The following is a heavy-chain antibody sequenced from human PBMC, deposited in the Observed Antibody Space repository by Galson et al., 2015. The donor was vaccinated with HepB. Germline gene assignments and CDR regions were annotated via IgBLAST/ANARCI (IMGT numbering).Heavy chain of an antibody. V-gene: IGHV4-61*02. CDR2: ISSSGST. CDR1: GGSISRGSYY. CDR3: ARDRHNWNQTNYYYYMDV. Sequence: LSLTCAVSGGSISRGSYYWTWIRQPAGKGLEWIGRISSSGSTNYNPSLKSRVTMSVDTSNNQSSLKLSSVTAADTAVYYCARDRHNWNQTNYYYYMDVWGKGTTVTVSS. J-gene: IGHJ6*03. D-gene: IGHD1-20*01.